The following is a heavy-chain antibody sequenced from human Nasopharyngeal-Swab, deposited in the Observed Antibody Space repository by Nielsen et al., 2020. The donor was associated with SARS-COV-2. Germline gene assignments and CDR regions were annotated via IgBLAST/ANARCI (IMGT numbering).Heavy chain of an antibody. CDR3: ARATMIVVVIGAFDI. CDR1: TGSFSGYY. V-gene: IGHV4-31*03. Sequence: SETLSLTCTVYTGSFSGYYWSWIRQHPGKGLEWIGYIYYSGSTYYNPSLKSRVTISVDTSKNQFSLKLSSVTAADTAVYYCARATMIVVVIGAFDIWGQGTMVTVSS. D-gene: IGHD3-22*01. J-gene: IGHJ3*02. CDR2: IYYSGST.